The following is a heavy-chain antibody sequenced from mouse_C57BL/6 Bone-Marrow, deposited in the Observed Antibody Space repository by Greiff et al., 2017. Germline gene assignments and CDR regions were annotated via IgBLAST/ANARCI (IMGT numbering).Heavy chain of an antibody. CDR2: IDPSDSET. CDR1: GYTFTSYW. Sequence: QVQLKQPGAELVRPGSSVKLSCKASGYTFTSYWMHWVKQRPIQGLEWIGNIDPSDSETHYNQKFKDKATLTVDKSSSTAYMQLSSLTSEDSAVYYCGYGSSFDGYAMDYGGQGTSVTVSS. D-gene: IGHD1-1*01. V-gene: IGHV1-52*01. CDR3: GYGSSFDGYAMDY. J-gene: IGHJ4*01.